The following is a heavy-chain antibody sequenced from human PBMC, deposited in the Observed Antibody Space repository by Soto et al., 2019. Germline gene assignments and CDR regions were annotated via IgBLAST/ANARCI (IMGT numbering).Heavy chain of an antibody. D-gene: IGHD3-16*01. CDR1: GFSVGDNY. Sequence: PGGSLRLSCAASGFSVGDNYMTWIRQAPGKGLEWLSYSSSSGGYRNYADSVKGRFTISRDNAKNSLYLQMDSLRAEDTAVYFCARSSGRRHVFTFDYGLDVWGQGTTVTVSS. J-gene: IGHJ6*02. CDR2: SSSSGGYR. CDR3: ARSSGRRHVFTFDYGLDV. V-gene: IGHV3-11*06.